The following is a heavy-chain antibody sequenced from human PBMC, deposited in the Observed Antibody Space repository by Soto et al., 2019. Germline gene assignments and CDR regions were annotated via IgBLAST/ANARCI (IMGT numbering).Heavy chain of an antibody. J-gene: IGHJ3*02. V-gene: IGHV1-69*13. CDR3: ARDPEYYHDSSGYYGPLGAFDI. CDR1: GGTFSSYA. Sequence: ASVKVSCKASGGTFSSYAISWVRQAPGQGLEWMGGIIPIFGTANYAQKFQGRVTITADESTSTAYMELSSLRSEDTAVYYCARDPEYYHDSSGYYGPLGAFDIWGQGTMVTVSS. D-gene: IGHD3-22*01. CDR2: IIPIFGTA.